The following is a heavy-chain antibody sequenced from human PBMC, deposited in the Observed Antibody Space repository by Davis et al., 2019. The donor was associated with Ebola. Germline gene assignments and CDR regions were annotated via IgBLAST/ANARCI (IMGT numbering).Heavy chain of an antibody. CDR3: ARGRGYCSSRGCHDYYMDV. CDR2: ISSGDGT. V-gene: IGHV3-66*02. Sequence: PGGSLRLSCAASGFSVTSHHISWVRQAPGKGLEWVSVISSGDGTYYADSVKGRFTISRDNSKSTVYLQMSSLRAEDTAVYYCARGRGYCSSRGCHDYYMDVWGKGTTVTVSS. J-gene: IGHJ6*03. CDR1: GFSVTSHH. D-gene: IGHD2-15*01.